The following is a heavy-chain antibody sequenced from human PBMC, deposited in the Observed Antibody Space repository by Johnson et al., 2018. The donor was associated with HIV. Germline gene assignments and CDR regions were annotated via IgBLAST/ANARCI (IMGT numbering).Heavy chain of an antibody. CDR1: GLTFSRYW. CDR2: INSDGSST. J-gene: IGHJ3*01. Sequence: VQLVESGGGLVQPGGSPRLSCAASGLTFSRYWMHWVRQGPGKGLVWVSRINSDGSSTSYAASVKGRFSISRENAKNTLSLQMNSLRAEDTAVYHWARDRGGDSAFDFWGQKTMVNVS. D-gene: IGHD3-10*01. CDR3: ARDRGGDSAFDF. V-gene: IGHV3-74*01.